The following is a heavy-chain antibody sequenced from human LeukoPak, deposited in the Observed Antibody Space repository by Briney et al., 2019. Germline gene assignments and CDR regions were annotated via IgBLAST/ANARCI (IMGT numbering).Heavy chain of an antibody. J-gene: IGHJ4*01. CDR2: MSSSDDGR. D-gene: IGHD3-10*01. CDR1: GFSFSSYA. CDR3: ARDYGSGSYFWDPYYFDY. Sequence: PGGSLRLSCATSGFSFSSYAMSWVRQAPGKGLEWVAAMSSSDDGRYYAASVRGRFTIPRDTSRSTLYLQMDSLRAEDTAVYYCARDYGSGSYFWDPYYFDYWGQGTLVTVSS. V-gene: IGHV3-23*01.